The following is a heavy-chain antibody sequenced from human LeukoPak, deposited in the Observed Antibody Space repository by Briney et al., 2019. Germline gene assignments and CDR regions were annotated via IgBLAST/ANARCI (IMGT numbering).Heavy chain of an antibody. D-gene: IGHD3-16*01. CDR3: AREITGYNWFDP. Sequence: SETLSLTCAVYGGSFSGYYWSWIRQPPGKGLEWIGEINHSGSTNYNPSLKSRVTISVDTSKNQFSLKLSSVTAADTAVYYCAREITGYNWFDPWGQGTLVTVSS. V-gene: IGHV4-34*01. J-gene: IGHJ5*02. CDR2: INHSGST. CDR1: GGSFSGYY.